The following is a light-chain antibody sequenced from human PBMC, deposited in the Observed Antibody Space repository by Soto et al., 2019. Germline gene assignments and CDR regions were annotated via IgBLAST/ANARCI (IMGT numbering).Light chain of an antibody. CDR2: GAS. J-gene: IGKJ1*01. CDR3: QQYGSSFWT. Sequence: EIVFTQSPGTLSLSPVQRATLSCSSSQSVSSSYLAWYQQEPGQAPRVLIYGASSRATGIPDRFSGSGYGTDFTLTISSLEPEDFAVYYCQQYGSSFWTFGQGTKVDIK. V-gene: IGKV3-20*01. CDR1: QSVSSSY.